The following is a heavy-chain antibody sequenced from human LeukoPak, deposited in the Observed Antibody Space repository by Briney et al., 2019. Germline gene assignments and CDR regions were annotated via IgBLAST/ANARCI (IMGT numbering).Heavy chain of an antibody. CDR3: ARGASTGDAFDI. CDR1: GFTFSSYS. D-gene: IGHD3-10*01. V-gene: IGHV3-21*01. J-gene: IGHJ3*02. Sequence: PGGSLRLSCAASGFTFSSYSMNWVRQAPGKGLEWVSSISSSSSYIYYADSVKGRFTISRDNAKNSLYLQMNSLRAEDTAVYYCARGASTGDAFDIWGQGTMVTVSS. CDR2: ISSSSSYI.